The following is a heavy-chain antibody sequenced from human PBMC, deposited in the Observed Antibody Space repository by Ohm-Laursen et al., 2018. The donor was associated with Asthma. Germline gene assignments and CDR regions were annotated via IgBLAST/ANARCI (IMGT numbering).Heavy chain of an antibody. Sequence: ASVKVSCKASGGTFSSYAISWVRQAPGQGLEWMGGIIPIFGTANYAQKFQGRVTITADESTSTAYMELSSLRSEDTAVYYCARALYDFWSGSWFDPWGQGTLVTVSS. CDR1: GGTFSSYA. CDR3: ARALYDFWSGSWFDP. D-gene: IGHD3-3*01. J-gene: IGHJ5*02. CDR2: IIPIFGTA. V-gene: IGHV1-69*13.